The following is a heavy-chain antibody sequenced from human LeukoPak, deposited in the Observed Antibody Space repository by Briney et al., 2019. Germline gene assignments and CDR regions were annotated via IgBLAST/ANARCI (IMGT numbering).Heavy chain of an antibody. D-gene: IGHD3-22*01. CDR1: GFTFSTYG. Sequence: GGSLRLSCAASGFTFSTYGMHWVRQAPGKGLEWVAVIWSDGSNKYYADSVKGRFTISRDNSKNTLYLQMNSLRAEDTAVYYCVRGIRDYYGLDYWGQGTLVTVSS. CDR2: IWSDGSNK. V-gene: IGHV3-33*08. J-gene: IGHJ4*02. CDR3: VRGIRDYYGLDY.